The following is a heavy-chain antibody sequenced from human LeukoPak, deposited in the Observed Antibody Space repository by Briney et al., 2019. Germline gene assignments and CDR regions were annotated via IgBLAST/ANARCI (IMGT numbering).Heavy chain of an antibody. CDR2: IGGSGANT. CDR1: GFTFRHYG. CDR3: AKAPPGDYPYWYFDL. Sequence: GGSLRLSCAASGFTFRHYGMGWVRQAPGKGLEWVSTIGGSGANTNFADSVKGRFTVSRDNSKNTLYLKMNSLRPDDTAVYYCAKAPPGDYPYWYFDLWGRGALVTVSS. V-gene: IGHV3-23*01. J-gene: IGHJ2*01. D-gene: IGHD4-17*01.